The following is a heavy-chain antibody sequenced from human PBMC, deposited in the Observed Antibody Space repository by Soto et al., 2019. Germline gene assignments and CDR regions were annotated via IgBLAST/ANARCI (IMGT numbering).Heavy chain of an antibody. CDR3: ARKRSSVVVPAATAPYNWFDP. CDR2: IYPGDSDT. V-gene: IGHV5-51*01. Sequence: GESLKISCKGSGYSFTSYWIGWVRQMPGKGLEWMGIIYPGDSDTRYSPSFQRQVTISAGKSSSTAYLQWSSLKASDTAMYYCARKRSSVVVPAATAPYNWFDPWGQGALVTVSS. CDR1: GYSFTSYW. J-gene: IGHJ5*02. D-gene: IGHD2-2*01.